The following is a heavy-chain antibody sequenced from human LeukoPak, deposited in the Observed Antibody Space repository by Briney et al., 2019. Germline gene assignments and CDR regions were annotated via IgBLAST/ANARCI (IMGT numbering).Heavy chain of an antibody. D-gene: IGHD6-19*01. V-gene: IGHV5-51*03. CDR3: ARLAVAGSAFDI. CDR2: IYRGDSNT. Sequence: GESLKISCKGSGYSFTSYWIGWVREMPGKLLEWVGIIYRGDSNTSYRPSFRGQVTISADKSISTAFLQCSRMKASDTAMYYCARLAVAGSAFDIWGQGTMVTVSS. CDR1: GYSFTSYW. J-gene: IGHJ3*02.